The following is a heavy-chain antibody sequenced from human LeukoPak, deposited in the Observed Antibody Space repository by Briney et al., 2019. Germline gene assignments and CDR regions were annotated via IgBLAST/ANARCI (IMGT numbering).Heavy chain of an antibody. CDR1: GYTFTTYA. D-gene: IGHD2-15*01. J-gene: IGHJ4*02. Sequence: ASVKVSCKASGYTFTTYAMNWVRQAPGQGLEWMGWINTDTGNPTYAQGFTGRFVFSLDTSVSTAYLQISSLKAEDTAVYYCAGATCTGGSCPTFIDYWGQGTLVTVSS. V-gene: IGHV7-4-1*02. CDR2: INTDTGNP. CDR3: AGATCTGGSCPTFIDY.